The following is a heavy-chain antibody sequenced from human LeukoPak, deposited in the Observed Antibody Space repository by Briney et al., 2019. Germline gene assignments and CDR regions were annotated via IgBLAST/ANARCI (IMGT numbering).Heavy chain of an antibody. J-gene: IGHJ5*02. D-gene: IGHD4-17*01. CDR3: ARDPRDYGHFTGGS. Sequence: GGSLRLSCSASGFTFSTYGMHWVRQAPGKGLEGVAVIWYDGSIKYYADSVKGRVTVSRDNSKSTVYLQMNSLRAEDTAVYYCARDPRDYGHFTGGSWGQGTLVTVSS. V-gene: IGHV3-33*01. CDR1: GFTFSTYG. CDR2: IWYDGSIK.